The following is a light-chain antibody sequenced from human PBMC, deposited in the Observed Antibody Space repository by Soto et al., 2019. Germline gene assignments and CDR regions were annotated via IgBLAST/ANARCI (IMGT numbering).Light chain of an antibody. Sequence: EIVLTQSPGTLSLSPGERATLSCRASQSVSSSYLAWYQQKPGQAPRLLIYGASSRATDIPDTFSGSGPGTDFTLTISRLEPEDFAVYYCQQYGISPRSTFGQGTKLEIK. CDR3: QQYGISPRST. CDR2: GAS. CDR1: QSVSSSY. V-gene: IGKV3-20*01. J-gene: IGKJ2*01.